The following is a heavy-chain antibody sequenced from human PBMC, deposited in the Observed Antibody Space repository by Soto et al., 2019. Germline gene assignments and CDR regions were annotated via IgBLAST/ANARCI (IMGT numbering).Heavy chain of an antibody. CDR2: ISYDGSNK. D-gene: IGHD2-15*01. V-gene: IGHV3-30*18. CDR3: AKRGYCSGGSCYSSLLDY. CDR1: GFTFSSYG. J-gene: IGHJ4*02. Sequence: QVQLVESGGGVVQPGRSLRLSCAASGFTFSSYGMHWVRQAPGKGLEWVAVISYDGSNKYYADSVKGRFTISRDNSKNTLYLQMNSLRAEDTAVYYCAKRGYCSGGSCYSSLLDYWGQGTLVTVSS.